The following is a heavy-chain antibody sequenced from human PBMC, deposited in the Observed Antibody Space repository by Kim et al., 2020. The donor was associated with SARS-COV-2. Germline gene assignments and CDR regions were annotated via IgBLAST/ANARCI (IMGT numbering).Heavy chain of an antibody. V-gene: IGHV4-39*07. Sequence: NPSLKSRVTISVDTSKNQFSLKLSAVTAADTAVYYCARVEIGYSTTCIDPWGQGTLVTVSS. D-gene: IGHD6-13*01. CDR3: ARVEIGYSTTCIDP. J-gene: IGHJ5*02.